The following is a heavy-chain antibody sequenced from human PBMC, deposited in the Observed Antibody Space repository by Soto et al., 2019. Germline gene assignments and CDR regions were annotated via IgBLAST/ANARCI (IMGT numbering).Heavy chain of an antibody. V-gene: IGHV1-69*12. CDR1: GGTFSSYA. Sequence: QVQLVQSGAEVKKPGSSVKVSCKASGGTFSSYAISWVRQAPGQGLEWMGGIIPIFGTANYAQKFQGRVTITADESTSTAYMEVSSLRSEDTAVYYCAREGGYYDSSGYYYVAHGFDSCGQGTMVTVSS. D-gene: IGHD3-22*01. CDR2: IIPIFGTA. J-gene: IGHJ3*02. CDR3: AREGGYYDSSGYYYVAHGFDS.